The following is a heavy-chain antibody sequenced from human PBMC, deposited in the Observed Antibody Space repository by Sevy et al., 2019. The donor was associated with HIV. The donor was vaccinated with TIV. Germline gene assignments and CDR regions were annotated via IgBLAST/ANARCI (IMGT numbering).Heavy chain of an antibody. CDR1: XFTFSKYS. Sequence: GGSLRLSCAASXFTFSKYSMSWVRQPPGKGLEWVSTLSFGCGEINYADSVKGRFTISRDNSKSSVYLQMNNLRPEDTAVYXCAREGCTKPHDYWGQGTLVTVSS. V-gene: IGHV3-23*01. J-gene: IGHJ4*02. D-gene: IGHD2-8*01. CDR3: AREGCTKPHDY. CDR2: LSFGCGEI.